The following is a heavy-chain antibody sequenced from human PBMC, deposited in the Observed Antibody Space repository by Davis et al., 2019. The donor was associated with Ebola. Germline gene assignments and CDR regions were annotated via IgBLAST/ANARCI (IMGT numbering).Heavy chain of an antibody. CDR3: TTNYAGWDFDY. D-gene: IGHD4/OR15-4a*01. V-gene: IGHV3-7*01. CDR1: GFTFSTYW. CDR2: IKQDGSEK. J-gene: IGHJ4*02. Sequence: GESLKISCVASGFTFSTYWMTWVRQAPGKGLEWVANIKQDGSEKYCVDSVKGRFTISRDNAKNSLYLQMNSLRAEDTAVYYCTTNYAGWDFDYWGQGTLVTVSS.